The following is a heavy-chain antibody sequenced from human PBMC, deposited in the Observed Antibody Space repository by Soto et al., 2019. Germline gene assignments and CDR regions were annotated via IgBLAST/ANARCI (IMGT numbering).Heavy chain of an antibody. CDR3: ANAYDSSSGLGY. V-gene: IGHV3-30*18. Sequence: QVQLVESGGGVVQPGRSLRLSCAASGFTFSSYGMHWVRQAPGKGLEWVAVISYDGSNKYYADSVKGRFTISRDNSKNTLYLQMNSLRAEDTAVYYCANAYDSSSGLGYWGQGTLVTVSS. J-gene: IGHJ4*02. D-gene: IGHD3-22*01. CDR2: ISYDGSNK. CDR1: GFTFSSYG.